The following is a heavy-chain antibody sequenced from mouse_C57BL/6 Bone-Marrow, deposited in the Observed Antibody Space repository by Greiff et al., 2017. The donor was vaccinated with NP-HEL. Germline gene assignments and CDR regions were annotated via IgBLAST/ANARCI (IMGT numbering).Heavy chain of an antibody. Sequence: EVQLQQSVAELVRPGASVKLSCTASGFHIKNTYMHWVKQRPEQGLEWIGRIDPANGNTKYAPKFQGKATITADTSSNTAYLQLSSLTSEDTAIYYCARDYDWFAYWGQGTLVTVSA. CDR2: IDPANGNT. CDR1: GFHIKNTY. J-gene: IGHJ3*01. D-gene: IGHD2-4*01. V-gene: IGHV14-3*01. CDR3: ARDYDWFAY.